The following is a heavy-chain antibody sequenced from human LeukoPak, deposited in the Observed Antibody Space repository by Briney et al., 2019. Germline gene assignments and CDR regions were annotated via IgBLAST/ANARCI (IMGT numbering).Heavy chain of an antibody. CDR3: ARKKWERLPFDY. J-gene: IGHJ4*02. V-gene: IGHV3-21*06. CDR1: GFTFSSYN. D-gene: IGHD1-26*01. Sequence: GGSLSLSCAASGFTFSSYNMNWVRQAPGKGLEWVSSISSSSNYIYYADSVRGRFTISRDNAKNSLYLQMKSLRAEDTAVYYCARKKWERLPFDYWGQGTLVTVSS. CDR2: ISSSSNYI.